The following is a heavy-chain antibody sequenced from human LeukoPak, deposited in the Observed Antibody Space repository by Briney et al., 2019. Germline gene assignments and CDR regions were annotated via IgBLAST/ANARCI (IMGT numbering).Heavy chain of an antibody. CDR2: INPNSGGT. J-gene: IGHJ5*02. CDR1: GYTFTGYY. Sequence: GASVKVSCKASGYTFTGYYMHWVRQAPGQGLEWTGWINPNSGGTNYAQKFQGRVTMTRDTSISTAYMELSRLRSDDTAVYYCAREPYGDNNWFDPWGQGTLVTVSS. CDR3: AREPYGDNNWFDP. V-gene: IGHV1-2*02. D-gene: IGHD4-17*01.